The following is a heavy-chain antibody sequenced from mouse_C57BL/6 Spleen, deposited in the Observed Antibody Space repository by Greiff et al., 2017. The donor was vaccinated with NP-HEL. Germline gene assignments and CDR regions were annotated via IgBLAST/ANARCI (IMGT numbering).Heavy chain of an antibody. CDR1: GYTFTDYY. CDR2: IYPGSGNT. V-gene: IGHV1-76*01. J-gene: IGHJ4*01. CDR3: ARSWGTEDAMDY. D-gene: IGHD2-14*01. Sequence: QVQLKQSGAELVRPGASVKLSCKASGYTFTDYYINWVKQRPGQGLEWIARIYPGSGNTYYNEKFKGQATLTAEKSSSTAYMQLSSLTSEDSAVYFCARSWGTEDAMDYWGQGTSVTVSS.